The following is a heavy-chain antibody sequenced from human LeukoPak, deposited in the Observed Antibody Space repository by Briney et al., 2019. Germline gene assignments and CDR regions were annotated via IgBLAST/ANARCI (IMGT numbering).Heavy chain of an antibody. J-gene: IGHJ3*01. Sequence: PGGSLRLSCVASGFTFSNYWMQWARQVPGKGLVWVSRLNGDGTNIIYADSVKGRFTISRDNAENTLYLQMNSLRAEDTALYYCARSQSGVFDVWGQGTMVTVSS. D-gene: IGHD2-8*01. V-gene: IGHV3-74*01. CDR1: GFTFSNYW. CDR2: LNGDGTNI. CDR3: ARSQSGVFDV.